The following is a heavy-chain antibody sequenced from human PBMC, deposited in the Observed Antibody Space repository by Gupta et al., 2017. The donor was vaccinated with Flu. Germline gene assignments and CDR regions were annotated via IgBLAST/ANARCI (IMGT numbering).Heavy chain of an antibody. J-gene: IGHJ5*02. V-gene: IGHV4-30-4*01. CDR3: ARDGCDNWFDP. Sequence: RWIRQPPGKGLEWIGYIYYSWSTYYNPSLKSRVIISVDTSKNQFSLKLSSVTAADTAVYYCARDGCDNWFDPWGQGTLVTFSA. CDR2: IYYSWST. D-gene: IGHD6-19*01.